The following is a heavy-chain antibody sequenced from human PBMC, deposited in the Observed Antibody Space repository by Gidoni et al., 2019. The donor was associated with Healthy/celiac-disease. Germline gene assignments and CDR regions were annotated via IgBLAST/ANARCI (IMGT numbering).Heavy chain of an antibody. CDR2: IHYSGST. Sequence: QVQLQESGPGLVKPSETLSRTCSVSGVSISSYYWSWIRQPPGKGREWIGYIHYSGSTTYNPSLKSRVTISIDTSKNQFSLKLRSVTAADTAVYYCARESDYWGQGTLVTVSS. V-gene: IGHV4-59*01. J-gene: IGHJ4*02. CDR1: GVSISSYY. CDR3: ARESDY.